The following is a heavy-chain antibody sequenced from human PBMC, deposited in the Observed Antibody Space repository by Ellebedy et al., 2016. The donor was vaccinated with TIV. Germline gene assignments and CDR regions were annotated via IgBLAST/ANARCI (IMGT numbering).Heavy chain of an antibody. Sequence: GGSLRLXXAASGFTFSGSAMHWVRQASGKGLEWVGRIRSKANSYATAYAASVKGRFTISRDDSKNTAYLQMNSLKTEDTAVYYCTTVAMGWPYKMDVWGQGTTVTVSS. CDR2: IRSKANSYAT. J-gene: IGHJ6*02. CDR1: GFTFSGSA. CDR3: TTVAMGWPYKMDV. V-gene: IGHV3-73*01. D-gene: IGHD3-10*01.